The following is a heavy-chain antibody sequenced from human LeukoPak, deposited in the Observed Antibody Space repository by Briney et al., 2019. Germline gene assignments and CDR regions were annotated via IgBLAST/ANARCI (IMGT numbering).Heavy chain of an antibody. Sequence: ASVKVSCKASGYSFTSYGITWVRQAPGQGLEWMGWISAYNGNTNYAQKLQDRVTMTTDTPTSTAYMELRSLRSDDTAVYYCARGFTYYYDSSGYPILGYWGQGTVVTVSS. CDR1: GYSFTSYG. J-gene: IGHJ4*02. D-gene: IGHD3-22*01. V-gene: IGHV1-18*01. CDR2: ISAYNGNT. CDR3: ARGFTYYYDSSGYPILGY.